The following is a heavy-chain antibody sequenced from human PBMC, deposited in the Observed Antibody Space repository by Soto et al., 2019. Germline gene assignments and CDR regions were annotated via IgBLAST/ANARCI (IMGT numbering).Heavy chain of an antibody. D-gene: IGHD2-2*01. CDR2: IYYSGST. V-gene: IGHV4-30-4*01. J-gene: IGHJ6*02. CDR1: GGSISSGDYY. Sequence: SETLSLTCTVSGGSISSGDYYWSWIRQPPGKGLEWIGYIYYSGSTYYNPSLKSRVTISVDTSKNQFSLKLSSVTAADTAVYYCARAAFLGYCSSTSCYRYYYYGMDVWGQGTTVTVSS. CDR3: ARAAFLGYCSSTSCYRYYYYGMDV.